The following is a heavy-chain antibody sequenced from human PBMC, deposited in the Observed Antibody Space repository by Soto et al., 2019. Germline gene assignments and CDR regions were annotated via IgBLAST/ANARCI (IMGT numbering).Heavy chain of an antibody. CDR3: ARRLLTAYDAFDI. D-gene: IGHD2-21*02. CDR1: EYSFTSYW. CDR2: IYPGDSDT. J-gene: IGHJ3*02. V-gene: IGHV5-51*01. Sequence: GESLKISCKGSEYSFTSYWIGWVRQMPWKVLEWMGLIYPGDSDTRYSPSFQGQVTISVDKSISTAYLQWSSLKASDTAMYYCARRLLTAYDAFDIWGQGAMVNVSS.